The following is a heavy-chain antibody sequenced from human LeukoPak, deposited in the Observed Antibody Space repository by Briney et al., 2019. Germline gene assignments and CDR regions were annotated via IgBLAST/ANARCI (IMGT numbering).Heavy chain of an antibody. CDR3: ARGYRLTRQPNDAFDI. V-gene: IGHV1-18*01. CDR2: ISAYNGNT. Sequence: ASVKVSCKASGYTFTSYGISWARQAPGQGLEWMGWISAYNGNTNYAQKLQGRVTMTTDTSTSTAYMELRSLRSDDTAVYYCARGYRLTRQPNDAFDIWGQGTMVTVSS. CDR1: GYTFTSYG. J-gene: IGHJ3*02. D-gene: IGHD5-18*01.